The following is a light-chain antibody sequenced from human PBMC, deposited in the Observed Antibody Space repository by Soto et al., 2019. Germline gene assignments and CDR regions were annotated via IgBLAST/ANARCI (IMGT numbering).Light chain of an antibody. V-gene: IGLV1-44*01. CDR2: KTD. CDR1: HSNIGTKA. CDR3: ASWDESLNGVV. Sequence: QSVLTQPPSASGTPGQRVTISCSGSHSNIGTKAVKWFQQVPGAAPKSLIYKTDQRPSGVPDRFSGSKSGTSASLAISGLQPEDEADYYCASWDESLNGVVFGGGTKLTVL. J-gene: IGLJ3*02.